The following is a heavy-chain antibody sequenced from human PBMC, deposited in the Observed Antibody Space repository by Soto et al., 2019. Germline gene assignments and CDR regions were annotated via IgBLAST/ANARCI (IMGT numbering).Heavy chain of an antibody. J-gene: IGHJ5*02. CDR3: TRAGYIAEPDAPECWFDP. CDR2: INPRDGST. V-gene: IGHV1-46*03. Sequence: QLQLVQSGAEVKKPGASVKISCKASGYTFSNFYIHWVRRAPGQGLEWSGKINPRDGSTRYAQKFQGRVTLTRDTSTSTVYMELTSLRSEDTAVYYCTRAGYIAEPDAPECWFDPWGQGTLVTVSS. CDR1: GYTFSNFY. D-gene: IGHD5-12*01.